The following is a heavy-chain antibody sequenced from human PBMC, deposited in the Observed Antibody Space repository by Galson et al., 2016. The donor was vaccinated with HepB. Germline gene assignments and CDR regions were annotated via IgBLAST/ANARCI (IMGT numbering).Heavy chain of an antibody. Sequence: TLSLTCTVSGDSINDESHYWSWIRQPAGKGLEWIGRVSTGGSTSYNPSLRNRVTVSVDVSKNIFSLSLSSVTAADTALYYCARDHPAESTWNYYFDPWGQGILVTVSS. CDR1: GDSINDESHY. D-gene: IGHD1-7*01. J-gene: IGHJ5*01. CDR3: ARDHPAESTWNYYFDP. CDR2: VSTGGST. V-gene: IGHV4-61*02.